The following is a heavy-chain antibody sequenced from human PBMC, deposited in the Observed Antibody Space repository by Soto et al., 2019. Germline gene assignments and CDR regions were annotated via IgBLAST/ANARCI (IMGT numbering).Heavy chain of an antibody. D-gene: IGHD1-26*01. Sequence: SLKISCKGSGYSFTSYWIGWVRQMPGKGLEWMGIIYPGDSDTRYSPSFQGQVTISADKSISTAYLQWGSLKASDTAMYYCARQMGARREKPGFDYWGQGTLVTVSS. CDR3: ARQMGARREKPGFDY. CDR1: GYSFTSYW. CDR2: IYPGDSDT. V-gene: IGHV5-51*01. J-gene: IGHJ4*02.